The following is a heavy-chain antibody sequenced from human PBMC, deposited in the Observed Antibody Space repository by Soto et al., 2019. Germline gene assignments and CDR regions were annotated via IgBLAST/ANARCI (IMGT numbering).Heavy chain of an antibody. V-gene: IGHV1-8*01. CDR3: ARSPLWFGELNDY. CDR1: GYTFTSYD. CDR2: MNPNSGNT. D-gene: IGHD3-10*01. Sequence: ASVKVSCKASGYTFTSYDINWVRQATGQGLEWMGWMNPNSGNTGYAQKFQGRVTMTRNTSISTAYMELSSLRSEDTAVYYCARSPLWFGELNDYWGQGTLVTVSS. J-gene: IGHJ4*02.